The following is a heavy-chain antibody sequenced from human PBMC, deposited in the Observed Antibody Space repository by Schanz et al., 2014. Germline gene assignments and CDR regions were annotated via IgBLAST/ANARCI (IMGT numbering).Heavy chain of an antibody. Sequence: QVQLVESGGGVVQPGGSLRLSCAASGFSFSSYGMHWVRQAPGKGLEWVAVISYHGSERYYADSVKGRFTISRDNAKNSLYLEMTSLRGEDTAVYYCARENLNWEAFDIWGQGTVVTVSS. D-gene: IGHD7-27*01. CDR3: ARENLNWEAFDI. J-gene: IGHJ3*02. CDR2: ISYHGSER. V-gene: IGHV3-33*05. CDR1: GFSFSSYG.